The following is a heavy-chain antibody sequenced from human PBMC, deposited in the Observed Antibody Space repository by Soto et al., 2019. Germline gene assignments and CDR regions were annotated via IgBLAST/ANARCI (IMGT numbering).Heavy chain of an antibody. V-gene: IGHV2-70*11. CDR3: ARIRRSSSWSPPYYYYYYMDV. CDR1: GFSLSTSGMC. J-gene: IGHJ6*03. Sequence: SGPTLVKPTQTLTLTCTFSGFSLSTSGMCVSWIRQPPGKALEWLARIDWDDDKYYSTSLKTRLTISKDTSKNQVVLTMTNMDPVDTATYYCARIRRSSSWSPPYYYYYYMDVWGKGTTVTVSS. D-gene: IGHD6-13*01. CDR2: IDWDDDK.